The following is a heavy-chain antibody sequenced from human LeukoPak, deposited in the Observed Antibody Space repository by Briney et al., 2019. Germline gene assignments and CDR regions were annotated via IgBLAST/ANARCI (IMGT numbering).Heavy chain of an antibody. Sequence: PGESLKISCKASGYRFPSYWIAWVRQMPGKGLEWMGIIYPGDSDTRYSPSFQGQVTISADKSISTAYLQWSSLKASDTAMYYCARQLETGTLFDPWGQGTLVTVSS. CDR2: IYPGDSDT. CDR1: GYRFPSYW. D-gene: IGHD1-7*01. V-gene: IGHV5-51*01. J-gene: IGHJ5*02. CDR3: ARQLETGTLFDP.